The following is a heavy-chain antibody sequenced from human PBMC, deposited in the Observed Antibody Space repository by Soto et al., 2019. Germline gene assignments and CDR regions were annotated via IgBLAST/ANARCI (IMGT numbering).Heavy chain of an antibody. CDR3: AKVGSGYDYGY. Sequence: GESLKISCAASGFTFSSYAMSWVRQAPGKGLEWVSAISGSGGSTYYADSVKGRFTISRDNSKNTLYLQMNSLRAEDTAVYYCAKVGSGYDYGYWGQGTLVTVSS. CDR1: GFTFSSYA. D-gene: IGHD5-12*01. J-gene: IGHJ4*02. V-gene: IGHV3-23*01. CDR2: ISGSGGST.